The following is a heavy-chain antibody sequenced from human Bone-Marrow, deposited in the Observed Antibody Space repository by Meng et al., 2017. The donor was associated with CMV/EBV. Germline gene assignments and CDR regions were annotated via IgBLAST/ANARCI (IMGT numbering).Heavy chain of an antibody. J-gene: IGHJ4*02. Sequence: SGLILGDHYMSWIRQAPGKGLEWVSYISSGGTHTLHADSMKGRFTISRDNAKNSLYLQMNNLRVDDTAVYYCARHHASAPSHPACFDYWGQGALVTVSS. D-gene: IGHD3-10*01. CDR1: GLILGDHY. CDR3: ARHHASAPSHPACFDY. V-gene: IGHV3-11*06. CDR2: ISSGGTHT.